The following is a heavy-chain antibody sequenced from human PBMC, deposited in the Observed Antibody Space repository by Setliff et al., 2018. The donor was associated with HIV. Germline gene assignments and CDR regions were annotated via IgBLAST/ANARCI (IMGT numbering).Heavy chain of an antibody. CDR3: ARGDIVVRSPPFDD. CDR2: MNPNNGNT. CDR1: GYTFTSYD. J-gene: IGHJ4*02. D-gene: IGHD2-15*01. V-gene: IGHV1-8*02. Sequence: ASVKVSCKASGYTFTSYDINWVRQATGQGLEWMGWMNPNNGNTGYAQKFQGRVTMTRDTSTSTVYMELSSLRSEDTAVYYCARGDIVVRSPPFDDWGQGTLVTVSS.